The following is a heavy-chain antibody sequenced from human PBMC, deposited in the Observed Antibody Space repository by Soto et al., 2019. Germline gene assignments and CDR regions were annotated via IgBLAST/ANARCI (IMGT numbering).Heavy chain of an antibody. Sequence: EVQLVESGGGLVQPGGSLRLSCAASGVTFSSYSMNWVRQAPGKGLAWVSYTSSSSSTIYYADSVKGRFTISRDNAKNSLYLQMNSLRAEDTDVYYCARDRSDIVVVPAASWFDPWGQGTLVTVSS. CDR1: GVTFSSYS. CDR3: ARDRSDIVVVPAASWFDP. J-gene: IGHJ5*02. CDR2: TSSSSSTI. V-gene: IGHV3-48*01. D-gene: IGHD2-2*01.